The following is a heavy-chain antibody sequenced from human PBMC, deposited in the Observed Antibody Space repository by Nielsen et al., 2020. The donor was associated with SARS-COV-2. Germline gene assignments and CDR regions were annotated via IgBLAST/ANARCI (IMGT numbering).Heavy chain of an antibody. CDR2: ISAYNGNT. V-gene: IGHV1-18*04. Sequence: ASVKVSCKASGYTFTSYYMHWVRQAPGQGLEWMGWISAYNGNTNYPQKLQGRVTMTTDTSTSTAYMELRSLRSDDTAVYYCARDSSNPYNWNDVDYWGQGTLVTVSS. CDR1: GYTFTSYY. D-gene: IGHD1-1*01. CDR3: ARDSSNPYNWNDVDY. J-gene: IGHJ4*02.